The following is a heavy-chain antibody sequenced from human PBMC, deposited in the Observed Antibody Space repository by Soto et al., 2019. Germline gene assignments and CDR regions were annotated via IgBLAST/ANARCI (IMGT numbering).Heavy chain of an antibody. CDR1: GFTFSSYG. Sequence: QVQLVESGGGVVQPGRSLRLSCAASGFTFSSYGMHWVRQAPGKGLEWVAVIWYDGSNKYYADSVKGRFTISRDNSKNTLYLQMNSLRAEDTAVYYCAREKPLTNHAFDIWGQGTMVTVSS. D-gene: IGHD3-3*01. V-gene: IGHV3-33*01. CDR3: AREKPLTNHAFDI. J-gene: IGHJ3*02. CDR2: IWYDGSNK.